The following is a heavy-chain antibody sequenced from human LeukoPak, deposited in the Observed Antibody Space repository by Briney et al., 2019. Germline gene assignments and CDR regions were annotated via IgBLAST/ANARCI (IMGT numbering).Heavy chain of an antibody. Sequence: GESLKISCKGSGYSFTSYWIGWVRQMPGKGLEWMGIIYPGDSDTGYSPSFQGQVTISADKSITTAYLQWSSLKASDTAMYYCARLSEGDYGDHGHFDYWGQGTLVTVSS. J-gene: IGHJ4*02. CDR3: ARLSEGDYGDHGHFDY. CDR1: GYSFTSYW. V-gene: IGHV5-51*01. CDR2: IYPGDSDT. D-gene: IGHD4-17*01.